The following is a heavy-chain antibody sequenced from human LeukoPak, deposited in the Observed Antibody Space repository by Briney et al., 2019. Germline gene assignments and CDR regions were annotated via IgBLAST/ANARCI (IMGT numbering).Heavy chain of an antibody. J-gene: IGHJ6*02. CDR1: GFTFSSYW. V-gene: IGHV3-74*01. CDR3: ARGDIVVVPAAIATSDYYGMDV. Sequence: PGGSLRLSCAASGFTFSSYWMLWVRHAPGKGLVWVSRINSDGSSTSYADSVKGRFTISRDNAKNTLYLQMNSLRAEDTAVYYCARGDIVVVPAAIATSDYYGMDVWGQGTTVTVSS. CDR2: INSDGSST. D-gene: IGHD2-2*01.